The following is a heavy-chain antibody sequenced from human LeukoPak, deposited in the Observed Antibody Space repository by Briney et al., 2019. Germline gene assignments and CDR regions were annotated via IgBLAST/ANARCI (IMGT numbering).Heavy chain of an antibody. Sequence: TLSLTCTVSGGSINSYYWGWIRQPPGKALEWLALIYWDDEKRYSPSLKSRLTITKDTSKNQVVLTMTNMDPVDTATYYCAHLTVTTGWYFDLWGRGTLVTVSS. J-gene: IGHJ2*01. CDR1: GGSINSYYW. CDR3: AHLTVTTGWYFDL. V-gene: IGHV2-5*02. D-gene: IGHD4-17*01. CDR2: IYWDDEK.